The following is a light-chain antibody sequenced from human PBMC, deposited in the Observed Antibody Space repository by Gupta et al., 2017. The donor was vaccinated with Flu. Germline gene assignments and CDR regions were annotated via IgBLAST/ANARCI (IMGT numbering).Light chain of an antibody. CDR3: QSYDTSLSGGV. CDR1: SSNIGAGYD. CDR2: GSS. J-gene: IGLJ3*02. V-gene: IGLV1-40*01. Sequence: QSVLTQPPSVSAAPGQRVTISCTGSSSNIGAGYDVHWYQQLPGTAPKVLIYGSSNRPSGVPDRFVASKSGTSASLAITGLQAEDEADYYCQSYDTSLSGGVFGGGTKVTAL.